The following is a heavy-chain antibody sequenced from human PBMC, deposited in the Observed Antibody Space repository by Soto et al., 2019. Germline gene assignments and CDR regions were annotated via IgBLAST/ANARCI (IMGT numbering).Heavy chain of an antibody. CDR1: GFTVSNYY. J-gene: IGHJ4*02. D-gene: IGHD3-16*01. CDR3: ARIMSGDYSDYFDY. V-gene: IGHV3-66*01. CDR2: IYTGGSA. Sequence: PGGSLRLSCAASGFTVSNYYMTWVRQAPGKGLEWVSFIYTGGSAKYADSVKGRFTISRDNSKSTLYLQMNNLRAEDTAVYYCARIMSGDYSDYFDYWGPGTLVTAPQ.